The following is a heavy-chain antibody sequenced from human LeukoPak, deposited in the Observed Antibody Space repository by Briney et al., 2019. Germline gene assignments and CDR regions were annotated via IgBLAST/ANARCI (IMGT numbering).Heavy chain of an antibody. Sequence: GGSLRLSCVASGFTFDSYAMHWVRQAPGKGLEWVAVLAYDGSNECYADSVKGRFTISRDNSKNTLYLQMNSLRTEDTAVYYCAGGYSSGWYLDYWGQGTLVTISS. D-gene: IGHD6-19*01. J-gene: IGHJ4*02. V-gene: IGHV3-30-3*01. CDR3: AGGYSSGWYLDY. CDR1: GFTFDSYA. CDR2: LAYDGSNE.